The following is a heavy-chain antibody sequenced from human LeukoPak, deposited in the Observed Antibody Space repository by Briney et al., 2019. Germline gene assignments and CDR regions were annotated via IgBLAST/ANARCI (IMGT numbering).Heavy chain of an antibody. Sequence: GGSLRLSCAASGFTFSNYAMNWVRQAPGKGLEWVSAVSGSGGDTFYADSVKGRFTISRDNAKNSLYLQMNSLRAEDTAVYYCARDRGGYYDYVWGSLDYWGQGTLVTVSS. J-gene: IGHJ4*02. V-gene: IGHV3-23*01. CDR2: VSGSGGDT. CDR3: ARDRGGYYDYVWGSLDY. D-gene: IGHD3-16*01. CDR1: GFTFSNYA.